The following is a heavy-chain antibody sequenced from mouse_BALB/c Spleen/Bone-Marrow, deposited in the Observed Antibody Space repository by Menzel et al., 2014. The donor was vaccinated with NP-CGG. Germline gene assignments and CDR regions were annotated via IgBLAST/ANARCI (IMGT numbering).Heavy chain of an antibody. J-gene: IGHJ2*01. CDR3: ASYDYGYYFDY. V-gene: IGHV14-3*02. D-gene: IGHD2-4*01. CDR1: GFNIXDTY. CDR2: IDPANGNT. Sequence: VQLKQSGAELVKPGASVKLSCTASGFNIXDTYMHWVKQRPEQGLEWIGRIDPANGNTKYDPKFQGKATITADTSSNTAYLQLSSLTSEDTAVYYCASYDYGYYFDYWGQGTTLTVSS.